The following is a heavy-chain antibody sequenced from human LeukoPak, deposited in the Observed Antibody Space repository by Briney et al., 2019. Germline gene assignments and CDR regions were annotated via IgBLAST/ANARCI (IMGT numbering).Heavy chain of an antibody. CDR3: ARENESFDALDI. CDR1: GGSISTGDYC. V-gene: IGHV4-30-4*01. J-gene: IGHJ3*02. Sequence: PSETLSLTCSVSGGSISTGDYCWSWIRQSPGKGLEWIGNIYYSGSTYYNPSLESRVTMSIDTSKNQFSLKLTSVTAADTAVFYCARENESFDALDIWGQGRKVTVSS. CDR2: IYYSGST.